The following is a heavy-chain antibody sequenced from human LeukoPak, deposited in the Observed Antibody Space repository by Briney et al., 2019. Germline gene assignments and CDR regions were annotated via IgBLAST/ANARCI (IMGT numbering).Heavy chain of an antibody. CDR2: IYNSGTT. V-gene: IGHV4-4*07. Sequence: SETLSLTCTVSGDSISSFFWTWIRQPAGKGLEWIGRIYNSGTTNYNPSLKSRVTMSVDTSNNEISLKLSSMTAADTAVYYCARGGQWFDPWGQGILVTVSS. CDR3: ARGGQWFDP. J-gene: IGHJ5*02. CDR1: GDSISSFF.